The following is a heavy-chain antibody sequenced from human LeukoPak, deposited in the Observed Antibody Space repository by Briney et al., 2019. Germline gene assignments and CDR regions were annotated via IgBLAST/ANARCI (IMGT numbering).Heavy chain of an antibody. D-gene: IGHD5-24*01. CDR3: ARELEDWFDP. CDR1: GFTFSSYA. CDR2: ISGSGGST. V-gene: IGHV3-23*01. Sequence: GGSLRLSCAASGFTFSSYAMSWVRQAPGKGLEWVSAISGSGGSTYYADSVKGRFTISRDNAKNSLYLQMNSLRAEDTAVYYCARELEDWFDPWGQGTLVTVSS. J-gene: IGHJ5*02.